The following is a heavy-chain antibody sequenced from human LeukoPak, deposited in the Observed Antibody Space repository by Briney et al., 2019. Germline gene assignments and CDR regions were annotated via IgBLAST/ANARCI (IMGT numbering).Heavy chain of an antibody. CDR1: GFTFSNYW. Sequence: GGSLRLSCAASGFTFSNYWMSWVRQAPGKGLEWVVNLKQDGGEKYYVDSVKGRFTISRDNAKNSLYLQMNSLRAEDTAVYYCAREKFLEWYAVAGTFGYFDYWGQGTLVTVSS. CDR3: AREKFLEWYAVAGTFGYFDY. CDR2: LKQDGGEK. V-gene: IGHV3-7*01. D-gene: IGHD6-19*01. J-gene: IGHJ4*02.